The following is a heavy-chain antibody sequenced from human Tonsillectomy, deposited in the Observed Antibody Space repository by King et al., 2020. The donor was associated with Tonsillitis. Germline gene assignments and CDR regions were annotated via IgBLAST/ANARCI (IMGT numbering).Heavy chain of an antibody. V-gene: IGHV3-23*04. J-gene: IGHJ4*02. CDR2: ISGSGDTT. D-gene: IGHD4-17*01. Sequence: VQLVESGGGLVQPGGSLRLSCAASGFTFSNYAMSWVRQAPGMGLEWVSAISGSGDTTYYADSVKGRFTISRDNSKNTLYLQMNSLRAEDTAKYYCAKAPSNGDYAPEGNDYWGQGTLVTVSS. CDR1: GFTFSNYA. CDR3: AKAPSNGDYAPEGNDY.